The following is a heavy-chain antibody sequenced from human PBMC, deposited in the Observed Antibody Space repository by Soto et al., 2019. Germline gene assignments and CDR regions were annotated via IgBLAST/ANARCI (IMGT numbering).Heavy chain of an antibody. V-gene: IGHV5-51*01. CDR1: GYSFTSYW. Sequence: PGQSLKISCKGSGYSFTSYWIGWVRQMPGKGLEWMGIIYPGDSDTRYSPSFQGQVTISADKSISTAYLQWSSLKASDTAMYYCARLVVDYSKKRVDYYYYYGMDVWGQGTTVTVSS. CDR2: IYPGDSDT. CDR3: ARLVVDYSKKRVDYYYYYGMDV. J-gene: IGHJ6*02. D-gene: IGHD4-4*01.